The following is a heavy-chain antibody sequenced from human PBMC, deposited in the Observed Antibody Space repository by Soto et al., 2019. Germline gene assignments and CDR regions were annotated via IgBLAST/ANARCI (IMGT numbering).Heavy chain of an antibody. CDR3: ARDVGPITIFGEALSGYFDF. Sequence: GSLRLSCAVSGFSFGTYWMSWVRQAPGKGLEWLASIKQDGSERYYLDSVKGRFTISRDNAKDSLSLQMNSLRGEDTAFYYCARDVGPITIFGEALSGYFDFWGQGTLVTVSS. J-gene: IGHJ4*02. CDR1: GFSFGTYW. V-gene: IGHV3-7*03. D-gene: IGHD3-3*01. CDR2: IKQDGSER.